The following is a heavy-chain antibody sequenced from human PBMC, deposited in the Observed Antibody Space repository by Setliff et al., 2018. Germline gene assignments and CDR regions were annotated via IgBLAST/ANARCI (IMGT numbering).Heavy chain of an antibody. D-gene: IGHD3-22*01. J-gene: IGHJ6*03. CDR3: VREGVDSRSSTDYRYYMDV. CDR1: GGTFSSYG. CDR2: TIPVFGTT. Sequence: SVKVSCKASGGTFSSYGISWVRQAPGQGLEWMGGTIPVFGTTDYAQKFQGRVTVMTDESTSTAYMELSSLTSEDTAVYYCVREGVDSRSSTDYRYYMDVWGKGTTVTVS. V-gene: IGHV1-69*05.